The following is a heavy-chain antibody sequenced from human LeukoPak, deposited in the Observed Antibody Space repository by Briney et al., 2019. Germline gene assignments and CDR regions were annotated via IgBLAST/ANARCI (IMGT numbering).Heavy chain of an antibody. CDR1: GYTFTEYY. J-gene: IGHJ4*02. CDR2: INPNSGGT. V-gene: IGHV1-2*02. D-gene: IGHD3-10*01. CDR3: ARDPLYGSGSVHNVWVFDY. Sequence: ASVKVSCKGSGYTFTEYYMHWVRQAPGQGLEWMGWINPNSGGTNYAQKFQGRVTMTRDTSITTAYMELSRLRSDDTAVYYCARDPLYGSGSVHNVWVFDYWGQGTLVTVSS.